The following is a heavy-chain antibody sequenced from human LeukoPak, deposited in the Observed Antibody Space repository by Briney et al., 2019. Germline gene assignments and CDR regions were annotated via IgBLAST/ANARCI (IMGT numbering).Heavy chain of an antibody. CDR1: GGSMSSSSYY. V-gene: IGHV4-39*01. D-gene: IGHD6-13*01. CDR3: ARLDSLAATGRGFPVCDY. CDR2: IYHSGTT. J-gene: IGHJ4*02. Sequence: SETLSLTCTVSGGSMSSSSYYWGWVRQSPGKGLEWIGYIYHSGTTSYNPSLKSRVTISVDTSKSQFFLKVTSVTASDTALYFCARLDSLAATGRGFPVCDYWGQGALVTVSS.